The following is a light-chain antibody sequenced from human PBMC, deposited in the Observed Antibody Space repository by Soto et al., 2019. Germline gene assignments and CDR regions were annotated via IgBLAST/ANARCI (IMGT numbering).Light chain of an antibody. CDR3: QQRSNWT. Sequence: IVVTQSPATLSLSPGERATLSCRASQSVSSYLAWYQQKPGQAPRLLIYDASNRATGIPARFSGSGSGTDFTLTISSLEPEDFAVYYCQQRSNWTFGQGTKVEIK. J-gene: IGKJ1*01. CDR1: QSVSSY. V-gene: IGKV3-11*01. CDR2: DAS.